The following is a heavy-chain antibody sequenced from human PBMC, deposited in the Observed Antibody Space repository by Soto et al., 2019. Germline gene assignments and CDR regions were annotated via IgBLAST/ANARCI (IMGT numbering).Heavy chain of an antibody. CDR1: GFTFSDHY. CDR2: SRNKANSYTT. CDR3: ARGEVGATTY. D-gene: IGHD1-26*01. V-gene: IGHV3-72*01. Sequence: EVQLVESGGGLVQPGGSLRLSCAASGFTFSDHYMDWVRQAPGKGLEWVGRSRNKANSYTTEYAASVKGRFTISRDDSKNSLYLQMNSLKTEDTAVYYCARGEVGATTYWGQGTLVTVSS. J-gene: IGHJ4*02.